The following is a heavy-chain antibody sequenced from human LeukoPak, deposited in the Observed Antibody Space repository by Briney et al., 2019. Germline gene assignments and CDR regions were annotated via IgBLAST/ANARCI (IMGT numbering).Heavy chain of an antibody. CDR3: ARIAAAGLDY. Sequence: SETLSLTCTVSGGSISSHNWSWIRQPPGKGLEWIGYIYYSGSTNYNPSLKSRVTISVDTSKNQFSLKLRSVTAADTAVYYCARIAAAGLDYWGQGTLVTVSS. CDR2: IYYSGST. CDR1: GGSISSHN. D-gene: IGHD6-13*01. V-gene: IGHV4-59*11. J-gene: IGHJ4*02.